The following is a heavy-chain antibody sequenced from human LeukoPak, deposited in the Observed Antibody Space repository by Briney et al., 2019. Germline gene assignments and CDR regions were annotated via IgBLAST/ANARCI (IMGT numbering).Heavy chain of an antibody. J-gene: IGHJ4*02. CDR3: ARIRGYSYGYIFDY. V-gene: IGHV2-70*04. CDR2: IDWDDDK. Sequence: SGPTLVNPTQTLTLTCTFSGFSRSTSGMRVSWIRQPPGKALEWLARIDWDDDKFYSTSLKTRLTISKDTSKNQVVLTMTNMDPVDTATYYCARIRGYSYGYIFDYWGQGTLVTVSS. D-gene: IGHD5-18*01. CDR1: GFSRSTSGMR.